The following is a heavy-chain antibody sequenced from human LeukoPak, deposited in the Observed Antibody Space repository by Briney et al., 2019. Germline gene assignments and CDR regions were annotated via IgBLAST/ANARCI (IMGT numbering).Heavy chain of an antibody. D-gene: IGHD3-10*01. Sequence: ASVKVSCKASGYTFTGYYMHWVRQAPGQGLEWMGWINPNSGGTNYAQKFQGRVTMTRDTSISTAYMELSRLRSDDTAVYYCARVRAFSSTSDAFDIWGQGTMVTVSS. CDR3: ARVRAFSSTSDAFDI. CDR1: GYTFTGYY. J-gene: IGHJ3*02. CDR2: INPNSGGT. V-gene: IGHV1-2*02.